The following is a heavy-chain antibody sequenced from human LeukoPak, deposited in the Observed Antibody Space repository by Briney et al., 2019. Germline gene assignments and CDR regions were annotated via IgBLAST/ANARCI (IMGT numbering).Heavy chain of an antibody. V-gene: IGHV4-59*01. J-gene: IGHJ4*02. Sequence: PSETLSLTCTVSGGSISSYYWSWIRQPPGKGLEWIGYIYYSGSTNYNPSLKSRVTISVDTSKNQFSLKLSSGTAADTAVYYCARGGDFWSGYYPNWGQGTLVTVSS. CDR1: GGSISSYY. CDR2: IYYSGST. CDR3: ARGGDFWSGYYPN. D-gene: IGHD3-3*01.